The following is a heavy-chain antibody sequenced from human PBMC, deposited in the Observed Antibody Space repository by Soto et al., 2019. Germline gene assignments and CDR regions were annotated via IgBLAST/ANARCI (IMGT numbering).Heavy chain of an antibody. V-gene: IGHV3-49*04. CDR1: GFTFNDYT. Sequence: GGSLRLSCTASGFTFNDYTLSWVRQAPGKGLEWEGFIRSKAYGGTTEYAASVKGRFTISRDDSKSIAYLQMNSLKTEDTAVYYCTAGKLYPSLDFDYWGQGTLVTVSS. D-gene: IGHD2-8*01. CDR2: IRSKAYGGTT. J-gene: IGHJ4*02. CDR3: TAGKLYPSLDFDY.